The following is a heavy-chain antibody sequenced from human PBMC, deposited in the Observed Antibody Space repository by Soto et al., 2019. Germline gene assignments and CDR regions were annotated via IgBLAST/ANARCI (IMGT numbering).Heavy chain of an antibody. CDR2: ISAYNGNT. J-gene: IGHJ4*02. Sequence: QVQLVQSGAEVKKPGASVKVSCKASGYTFTSYGISWVRQAPGQRLELMGWISAYNGNTNYALKLYGKVNMPPDIPARTAYMKLRSLRSDDTAVYYCARDRDGYIMDYWGEGTLV. D-gene: IGHD5-12*01. V-gene: IGHV1-18*01. CDR3: ARDRDGYIMDY. CDR1: GYTFTSYG.